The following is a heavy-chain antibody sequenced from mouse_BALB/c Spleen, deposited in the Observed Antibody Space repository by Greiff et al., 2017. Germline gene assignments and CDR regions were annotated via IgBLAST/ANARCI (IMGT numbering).Heavy chain of an antibody. CDR3: VRDRGYYGSSYEAWFAY. Sequence: VQLQQSGPGLVAPSQSLSITCTVSGFSLTSYDISWIRQPPGKGLEWLGVIWTGGGTNYNSAFMSRLSISKDNSKSQVFLKMNSLQTDDTAIYYCVRDRGYYGSSYEAWFAYWGQGTLVTVSA. CDR2: IWTGGGT. V-gene: IGHV2-9-2*01. CDR1: GFSLTSYD. D-gene: IGHD1-1*01. J-gene: IGHJ3*01.